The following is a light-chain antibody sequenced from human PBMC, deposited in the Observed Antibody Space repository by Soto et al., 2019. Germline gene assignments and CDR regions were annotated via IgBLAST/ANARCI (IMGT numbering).Light chain of an antibody. Sequence: QSVLTQPASVSGSPGQSITISCTGTSSDVGSYNLVSWYQQHPGKVPKLMIYEVSERPSGVSDRFSGSKSGNTASLTISGLQAKDEADYYCCSYAGASTYVFGTGTKVTVL. J-gene: IGLJ1*01. CDR2: EVS. CDR1: SSDVGSYNL. CDR3: CSYAGASTYV. V-gene: IGLV2-23*02.